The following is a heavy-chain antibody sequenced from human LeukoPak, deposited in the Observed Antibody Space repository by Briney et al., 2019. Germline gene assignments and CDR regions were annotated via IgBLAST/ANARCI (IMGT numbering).Heavy chain of an antibody. CDR1: GYTITSYA. J-gene: IGHJ4*02. Sequence: ASVKVSCKASGYTITSYAMHWVRQAPGQRLEWMGWINAGNGNTKYSQKFQGRVTITRDTSASTAYMELSSLRSEDTAVYYCARVYSSGWYYFDYWGQGTLVTVSS. CDR2: INAGNGNT. V-gene: IGHV1-3*01. CDR3: ARVYSSGWYYFDY. D-gene: IGHD6-19*01.